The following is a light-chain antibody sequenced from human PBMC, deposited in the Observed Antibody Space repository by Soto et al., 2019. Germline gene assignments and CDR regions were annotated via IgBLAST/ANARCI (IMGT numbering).Light chain of an antibody. V-gene: IGLV2-23*01. CDR2: EGS. CDR1: SSDVGSYNL. J-gene: IGLJ3*02. Sequence: QSALTQPASVSGSPGQSITISCTGTSSDVGSYNLDSWYQQHPGKAPKLMIYEGSKRPSGVSNRFSGSKSGNTASLTISGLQAEDEADYYCCSYAGSRVFGGGTKLTVL. CDR3: CSYAGSRV.